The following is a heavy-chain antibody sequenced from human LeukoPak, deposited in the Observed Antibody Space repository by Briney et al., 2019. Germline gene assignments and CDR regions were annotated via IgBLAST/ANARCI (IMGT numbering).Heavy chain of an antibody. V-gene: IGHV4-61*08. CDR3: ARGSTLYYDILTGYYTPGPFDI. CDR1: GGSVSSAGYY. CDR2: SHYSGST. J-gene: IGHJ3*02. D-gene: IGHD3-9*01. Sequence: SETLSLTCTVSGGSVSSAGYYWSWIRQPPGKGLEFIGYSHYSGSTNYNPSLKSRVTISVDTSKNQFSLKLSSVTAADTAVYYCARGSTLYYDILTGYYTPGPFDIWGQGTMFTVSS.